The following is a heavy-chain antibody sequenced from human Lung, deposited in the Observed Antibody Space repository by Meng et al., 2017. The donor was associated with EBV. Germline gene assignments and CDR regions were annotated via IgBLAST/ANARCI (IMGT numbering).Heavy chain of an antibody. Sequence: QVQLQQWGARLLKPSETLSLTCAGYGGSFSGYYWSWIRQPPGKGLEWIGEINHSGSTNYNPSLKSRVTISVDTSKNQFSLKLSSVTAADTAVYYCARGCYGSGSSDYWGQGTLVTVSS. CDR1: GGSFSGYY. J-gene: IGHJ4*02. D-gene: IGHD3-10*01. V-gene: IGHV4-34*01. CDR2: INHSGST. CDR3: ARGCYGSGSSDY.